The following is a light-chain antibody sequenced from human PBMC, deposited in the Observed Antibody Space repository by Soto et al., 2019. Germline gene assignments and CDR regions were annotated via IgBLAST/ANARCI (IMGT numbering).Light chain of an antibody. V-gene: IGKV1-33*01. Sequence: DIQMTQSPSSLSASVGDRATITCQASHDIRNYLNWYQQKPGQAPKLLIYDVFNLEPGVPSRFSGSGFGTDFTFSISSLQPEDFATYYCQQYDHLPLTFGGGTKVDIK. CDR2: DVF. CDR3: QQYDHLPLT. CDR1: HDIRNY. J-gene: IGKJ4*01.